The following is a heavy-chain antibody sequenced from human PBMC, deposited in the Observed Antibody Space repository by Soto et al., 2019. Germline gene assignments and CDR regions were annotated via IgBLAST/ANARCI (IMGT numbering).Heavy chain of an antibody. CDR1: GFSFGTYV. D-gene: IGHD3-22*01. Sequence: EVQLLESGGGMVEPRGSLKLPCAASGFSFGTYVMNWVRQAPGKGLEWVSGISGSGGRVYSADSVKGRFTISRDNSRNTLYLQMNSLRAEDTAIYYCAMTRLYDTGTNDYHRDALDIWGQGTQVTVSS. J-gene: IGHJ3*02. CDR2: ISGSGGRV. V-gene: IGHV3-23*01. CDR3: AMTRLYDTGTNDYHRDALDI.